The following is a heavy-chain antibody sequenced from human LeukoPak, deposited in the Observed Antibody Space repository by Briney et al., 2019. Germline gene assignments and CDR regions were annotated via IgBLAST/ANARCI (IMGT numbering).Heavy chain of an antibody. V-gene: IGHV3-74*01. Sequence: GGSLRLSCAASGFTFSSYWIHWVRQAPGKGLAWVSRIDNDGSDTIFADSVKGRFTLSRDNAQNTVYLQMNSLRAEDTAVYYCARGGFHHGFDIWGRGTMVTVS. CDR3: ARGGFHHGFDI. CDR1: GFTFSSYW. D-gene: IGHD1-14*01. CDR2: IDNDGSDT. J-gene: IGHJ3*02.